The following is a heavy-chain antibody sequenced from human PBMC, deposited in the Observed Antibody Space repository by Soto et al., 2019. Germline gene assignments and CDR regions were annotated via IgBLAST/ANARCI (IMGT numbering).Heavy chain of an antibody. CDR1: EFTFSSYG. Sequence: QVQLVESGGGVVKPGRSLRLSCAASEFTFSSYGMHWVRQAPGKGLEWVSVIWYDESNEYYADSVKGRFTISRDNSKNTLYLQMNRVRAEDMAVYYGARDGAVGYGMDVWGQGTTVTVSS. J-gene: IGHJ6*02. V-gene: IGHV3-33*01. CDR2: IWYDESNE. CDR3: ARDGAVGYGMDV.